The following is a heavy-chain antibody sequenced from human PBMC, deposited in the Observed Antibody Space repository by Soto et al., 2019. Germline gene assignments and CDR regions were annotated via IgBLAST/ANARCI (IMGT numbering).Heavy chain of an antibody. V-gene: IGHV3-30*18. CDR3: AKDLVVVAAMSVSASAFDI. CDR1: GFTFSSYG. CDR2: ISYDGSNK. J-gene: IGHJ3*02. D-gene: IGHD2-15*01. Sequence: QVQLVESGGGVVQPGRSLRLSCAASGFTFSSYGMHWVRQAPGKGLEWVAVISYDGSNKYYADSVKGRFTISRDNSKNTLYLQMTGLRAEDTAVYYCAKDLVVVAAMSVSASAFDIWGQGTMVTVSS.